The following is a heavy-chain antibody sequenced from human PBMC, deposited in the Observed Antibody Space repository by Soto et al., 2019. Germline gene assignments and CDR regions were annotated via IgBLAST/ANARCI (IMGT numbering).Heavy chain of an antibody. D-gene: IGHD6-13*01. Sequence: QVQLVQSGAEVKKPGASVKVSCKASGYTFTSYGISWVRQAPGQGLEWMGWISAYNGNTNYAQKLQGRVTMTTDTSTSTAYMEPRSLRSDDTAVYYCARVGIAAAGKGGGYYYYYGMDVWGQGTTVTVSS. J-gene: IGHJ6*02. CDR1: GYTFTSYG. CDR3: ARVGIAAAGKGGGYYYYYGMDV. CDR2: ISAYNGNT. V-gene: IGHV1-18*01.